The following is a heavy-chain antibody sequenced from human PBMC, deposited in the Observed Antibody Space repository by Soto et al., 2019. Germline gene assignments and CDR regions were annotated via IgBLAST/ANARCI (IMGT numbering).Heavy chain of an antibody. J-gene: IGHJ6*02. Sequence: QVQLQQSGPGLMKPSQTLSLTCTVSGGSISFDHYHWTWIRQPPGKGLEWIGYVHYSGSVLYNPSLQSRVSISVDTSKNQFSLKLSAVTAADTAVYFCAREDDGGDRDYYGLDVWGQGTTVTVSS. CDR3: AREDDGGDRDYYGLDV. CDR2: VHYSGSV. D-gene: IGHD2-21*02. CDR1: GGSISFDHYH. V-gene: IGHV4-30-4*01.